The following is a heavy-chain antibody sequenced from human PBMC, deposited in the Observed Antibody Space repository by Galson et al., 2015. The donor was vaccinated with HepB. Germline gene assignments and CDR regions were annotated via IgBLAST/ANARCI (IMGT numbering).Heavy chain of an antibody. CDR3: VRNAYSGSYLKLDY. V-gene: IGHV3-11*04. CDR1: GFTFSDYY. J-gene: IGHJ4*02. CDR2: ISSSGSTI. Sequence: SLRLSCAASGFTFSDYYMSWIRQAPGKGLEWVSYISSSGSTIYYADSVKGRFTISRDNAKNSLYLQMNSLRAEDTAVYYCVRNAYSGSYLKLDYWGQGTLVTVSS. D-gene: IGHD1-26*01.